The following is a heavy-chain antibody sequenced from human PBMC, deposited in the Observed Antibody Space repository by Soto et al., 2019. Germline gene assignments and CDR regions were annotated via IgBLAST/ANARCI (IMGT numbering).Heavy chain of an antibody. D-gene: IGHD2-15*01. J-gene: IGHJ6*02. CDR2: IYYDGTP. Sequence: QLQLQESGPGLVKPSETLSLTCTVSGGSITSSIYYWGWIRQSPGKGLEWIGSIYYDGTPYYKPSLRSRVTISIDTSKNQFSLRLRSVTAADTAMYYCARHFPSAAAPDSYYGFDVWGQGTTVTVSS. V-gene: IGHV4-39*01. CDR3: ARHFPSAAAPDSYYGFDV. CDR1: GGSITSSIYY.